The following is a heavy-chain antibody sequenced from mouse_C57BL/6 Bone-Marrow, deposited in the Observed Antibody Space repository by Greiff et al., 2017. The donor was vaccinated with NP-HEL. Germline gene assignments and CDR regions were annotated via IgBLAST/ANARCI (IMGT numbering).Heavy chain of an antibody. CDR2: IDPSDSYT. J-gene: IGHJ3*01. D-gene: IGHD1-1*01. CDR3: AYYYGSRGFAY. V-gene: IGHV1-69*01. CDR1: GYTFTSYW. Sequence: QVQLQQPGAELVMPGASVKLSCKASGYTFTSYWMHWVKQRPGQGLEWIGEIDPSDSYTNYNQKFKGKSTLTVDKSSSTAYMQLSSLTSEDSAVYYCAYYYGSRGFAYWGQGTLVTVSA.